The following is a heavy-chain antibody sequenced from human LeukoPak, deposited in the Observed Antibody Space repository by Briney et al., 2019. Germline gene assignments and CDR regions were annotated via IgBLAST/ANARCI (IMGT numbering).Heavy chain of an antibody. V-gene: IGHV3-48*01. Sequence: GGSLRLSCAASGFNFRTFRMNWVRQAPGKGLEWVSYISSSSSTIYYADSVKGRFTISRDNAKNSLYLQMNSLRAEDTAVYYCARELSGSYDYWGQGTLVTVSS. CDR2: ISSSSSTI. CDR1: GFNFRTFR. J-gene: IGHJ4*02. D-gene: IGHD1-26*01. CDR3: ARELSGSYDY.